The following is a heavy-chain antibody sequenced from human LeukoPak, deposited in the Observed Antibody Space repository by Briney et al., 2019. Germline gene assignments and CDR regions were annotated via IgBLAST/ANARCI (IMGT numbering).Heavy chain of an antibody. CDR3: AKTTTGYSSGRYPAWPIDY. D-gene: IGHD2-15*01. Sequence: RGSLRLSCAASGFTFGSYAMYWVRQAPGKGLEWVSGIFGSGGSAHYADSVKGRFTISRDNSKNTVYLQMDSLRAEDTATYYCAKTTTGYSSGRYPAWPIDYWGQGTLVTVSS. V-gene: IGHV3-23*01. CDR1: GFTFGSYA. J-gene: IGHJ4*02. CDR2: IFGSGGSA.